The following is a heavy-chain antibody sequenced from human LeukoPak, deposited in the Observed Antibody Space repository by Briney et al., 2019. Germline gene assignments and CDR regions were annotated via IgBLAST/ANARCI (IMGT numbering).Heavy chain of an antibody. D-gene: IGHD3-22*01. J-gene: IGHJ4*02. CDR2: IKSKSAGGTI. CDR3: TTYDRSGYYSDY. V-gene: IGHV3-15*01. CDR1: GFSFSNAW. Sequence: PGGSLRLSCAASGFSFSNAWMSWVRQAPGKGLEWVGRIKSKSAGGTIEYGAPVKGRFTISRDDSENMLYLQMSSLKNEDIAVYYCTTYDRSGYYSDYWGQGTLVTVSS.